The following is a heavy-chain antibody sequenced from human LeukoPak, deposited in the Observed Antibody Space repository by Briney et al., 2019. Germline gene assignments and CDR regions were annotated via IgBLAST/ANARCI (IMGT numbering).Heavy chain of an antibody. CDR3: AKDIGLSSRGVTSDC. CDR1: GFTFDDYA. D-gene: IGHD3-10*01. CDR2: ISWNSGSI. V-gene: IGHV3-9*01. Sequence: PGGSLRLSCAASGFTFDDYAMHWVRHAPGKGLEWVSGISWNSGSIDYADSVKGRFTISRDNAKNSLYLQMNSLRAEDTALYYCAKDIGLSSRGVTSDCWGQGTLVTVSS. J-gene: IGHJ4*02.